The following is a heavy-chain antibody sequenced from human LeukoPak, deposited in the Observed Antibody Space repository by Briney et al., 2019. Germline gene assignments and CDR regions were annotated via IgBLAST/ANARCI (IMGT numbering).Heavy chain of an antibody. CDR1: GGSISSYY. V-gene: IGHV4-59*01. CDR2: IYYSGST. Sequence: PSETLSLTCTVSGGSISSYYWSWIRQPPGKGLEWIGYIYYSGSTNYNPSLKSRVTISLDSSKIQFSLKLISVTAADTAVYYCARTTEGGYTYDYFYYYYMDVWGKGTTVTISS. D-gene: IGHD5-18*01. J-gene: IGHJ6*03. CDR3: ARTTEGGYTYDYFYYYYMDV.